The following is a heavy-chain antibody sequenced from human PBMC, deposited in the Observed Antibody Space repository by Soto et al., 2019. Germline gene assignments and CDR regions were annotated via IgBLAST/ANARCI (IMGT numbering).Heavy chain of an antibody. CDR3: VQSCCGGDCLQSYSSHSYYGLDV. D-gene: IGHD2-21*02. Sequence: SGPTLVNPTQTLTLTCTFSGFSLSTTGVGVGWIRQPPGKALEWLALIYWDDDKRYNPSLNSRLTITKDTSKNQVVLAMTNVDPVDTATYYCVQSCCGGDCLQSYSSHSYYGLDVWGQGTTVTVS. CDR1: GFSLSTTGVG. CDR2: IYWDDDK. V-gene: IGHV2-5*02. J-gene: IGHJ6*02.